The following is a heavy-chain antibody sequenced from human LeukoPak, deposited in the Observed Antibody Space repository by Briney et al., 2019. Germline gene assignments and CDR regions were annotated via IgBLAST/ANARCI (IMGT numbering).Heavy chain of an antibody. J-gene: IGHJ4*02. CDR2: ISGSGGST. V-gene: IGHV3-23*01. D-gene: IGHD2-2*01. CDR1: GFTFSSYA. CDR3: AKLRVVVVPAAKDY. Sequence: GGSLRLSCAASGFTFSSYAMSWVRRAPGKGLEWVSAISGSGGSTYYADSVKGRFTISRDNSKNTLYLQMNSLRAVDTAVYYCAKLRVVVVPAAKDYWGQGTLVTVSS.